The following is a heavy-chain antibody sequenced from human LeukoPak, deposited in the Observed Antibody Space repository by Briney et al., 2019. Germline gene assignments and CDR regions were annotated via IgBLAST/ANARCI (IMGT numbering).Heavy chain of an antibody. J-gene: IGHJ4*02. CDR1: GFTFSSYG. D-gene: IGHD1-26*01. CDR2: ISYDGSNK. CDR3: AKNSGIYV. Sequence: GGSLRLSCAASGFTFSSYGMHWVRQAPGKGLEWVAVISYDGSNKYYADSVKGRFTISRDNSKNTLYLQMNSLRAEDTAVYYCAKNSGIYVWGQGTLVTVSS. V-gene: IGHV3-30*18.